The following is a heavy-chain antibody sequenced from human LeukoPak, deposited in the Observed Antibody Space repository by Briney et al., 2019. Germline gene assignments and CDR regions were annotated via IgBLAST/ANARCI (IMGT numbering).Heavy chain of an antibody. CDR2: IYYSGST. CDR1: GGSISSYY. V-gene: IGHV4-59*08. CDR3: AIFSRIDYFDY. Sequence: SETLSLTCTVSGGSISSYYWSWIRQPPGKGLEWIGYIYYSGSTNYNPSLKSRVTISVDTSKNQFSLKLSSVTAADTAVYYCAIFSRIDYFDYWGQGTLVTVSS. J-gene: IGHJ4*02. D-gene: IGHD3-3*02.